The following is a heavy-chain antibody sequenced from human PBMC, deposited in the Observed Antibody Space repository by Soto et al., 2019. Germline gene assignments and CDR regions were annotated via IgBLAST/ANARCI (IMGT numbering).Heavy chain of an antibody. CDR1: GYTFTSYG. D-gene: IGHD2-2*01. Sequence: ASVKVSCKASGYTFTSYGISWVRQAPGQGLEWMGWISAYNGNTNYAQKLQGRVTMTTDTSTSTAYMELRSLRSGDTAVYYCARYCSSTSCYEDYYYGMDVWGQGTTVTVSS. V-gene: IGHV1-18*01. CDR2: ISAYNGNT. CDR3: ARYCSSTSCYEDYYYGMDV. J-gene: IGHJ6*02.